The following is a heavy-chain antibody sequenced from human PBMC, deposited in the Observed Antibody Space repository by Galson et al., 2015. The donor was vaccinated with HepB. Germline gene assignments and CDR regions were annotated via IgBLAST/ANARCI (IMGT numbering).Heavy chain of an antibody. J-gene: IGHJ6*02. CDR2: IFYNGTT. D-gene: IGHD2-2*01. CDR3: ARDGCSSTSCYSDYYYGLDV. CDR1: GGSISRYY. V-gene: IGHV4-59*01. Sequence: ETLSLTCTVFGGSISRYYWTWIRQSPAKGLEWVGYIFYNGTTNYNPSLKSRVTISMDTSKRTFSLRLRPVTAADTAVYYCARDGCSSTSCYSDYYYGLDVWGQGTTVTVSS.